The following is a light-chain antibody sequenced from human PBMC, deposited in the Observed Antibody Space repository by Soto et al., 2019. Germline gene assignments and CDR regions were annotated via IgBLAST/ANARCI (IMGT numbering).Light chain of an antibody. J-gene: IGKJ1*01. CDR1: QNIGGW. CDR3: QQYNSYWT. CDR2: DAS. V-gene: IGKV1-5*01. Sequence: DIQMTRSPSTLSASVGDRVTITCRASQNIGGWLAWYQQKPGKAPKFLIFDASSLESGVPSRFSGSGSGTEFTLTISSLQPDDFATYYCQQYNSYWTFGQGTKVDIK.